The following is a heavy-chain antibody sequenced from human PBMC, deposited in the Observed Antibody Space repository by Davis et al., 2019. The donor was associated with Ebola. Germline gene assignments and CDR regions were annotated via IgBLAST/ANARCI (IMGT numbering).Heavy chain of an antibody. D-gene: IGHD1/OR15-1a*01. Sequence: GESLKISCAASGFTFSSYSMNWVRQAPGKGLEWVSSISSSSSYIYYADSVKGRFTISRDNAKNSLYLQMNTLRDEDTAVYYCAREGTAFGYWGQGTLVTVSS. CDR2: ISSSSSYI. J-gene: IGHJ4*02. CDR3: AREGTAFGY. CDR1: GFTFSSYS. V-gene: IGHV3-21*01.